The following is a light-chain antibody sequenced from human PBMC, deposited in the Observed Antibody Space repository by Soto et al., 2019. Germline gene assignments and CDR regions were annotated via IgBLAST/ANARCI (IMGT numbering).Light chain of an antibody. J-gene: IGKJ5*01. CDR3: QQYNSYSIT. CDR1: QNISTW. CDR2: DAS. Sequence: DIQMTQSPSTLSASLGDRVTITCLASQNISTWLACFQQKPGKAPNLLIYDASSLQSGVPSRFSGSGSGTQFTLTISSLQPDDFATYFCQQYNSYSITFGQGTRLEI. V-gene: IGKV1-5*01.